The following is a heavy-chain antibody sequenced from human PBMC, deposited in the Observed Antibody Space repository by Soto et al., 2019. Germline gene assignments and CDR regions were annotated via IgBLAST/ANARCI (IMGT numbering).Heavy chain of an antibody. CDR2: ISGSGGST. J-gene: IGHJ4*02. D-gene: IGHD3-3*01. CDR3: AKARTFLEWLLSQYDY. V-gene: IGHV3-23*01. Sequence: GGSLRLSCAASGFTFSSYAMSWVRQAPGKGLEWVSAISGSGGSTYYADSVKGRFTISRDNSKNTLYLQMNSLRAEDTAVYYCAKARTFLEWLLSQYDYWGQGTLVTVSS. CDR1: GFTFSSYA.